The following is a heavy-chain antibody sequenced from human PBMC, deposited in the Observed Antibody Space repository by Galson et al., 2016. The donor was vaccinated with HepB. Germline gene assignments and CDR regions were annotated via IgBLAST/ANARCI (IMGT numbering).Heavy chain of an antibody. CDR2: VHTTANT. CDR3: AAGGGFLAVS. V-gene: IGHV4-61*02. CDR1: GGSISSGNYY. D-gene: IGHD3-3*01. J-gene: IGHJ1*01. Sequence: TLSLTCTVSGGSISSGNYYWSWIRQPAGKRLEWIGRVHTTANTDYNSTLQSRLAISLDTSKNQFPLKVPSVTASDTAVYYCAAGGGFLAVSWGQGTLVTVSS.